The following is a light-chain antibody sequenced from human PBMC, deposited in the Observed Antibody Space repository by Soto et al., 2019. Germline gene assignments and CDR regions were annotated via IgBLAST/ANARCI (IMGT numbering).Light chain of an antibody. CDR1: EIVRDNY. Sequence: EIVLTQSPGTLSLSPVQRATLSYRASEIVRDNYLAWYQQRSGQAPRLVIYGASSRASAVPDRFSGSGSGADFTLTISRLEPEDFAVYYCQQYGSSPLTFGGGTKVEIK. CDR3: QQYGSSPLT. V-gene: IGKV3-20*01. CDR2: GAS. J-gene: IGKJ4*01.